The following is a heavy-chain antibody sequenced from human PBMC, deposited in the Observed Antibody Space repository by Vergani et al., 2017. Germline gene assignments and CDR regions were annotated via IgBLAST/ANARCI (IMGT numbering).Heavy chain of an antibody. J-gene: IGHJ4*02. CDR2: IWYDGSNK. V-gene: IGHV3-33*06. CDR1: GFTFSSYG. D-gene: IGHD5-18*01. CDR3: AKGRSSGYSYGLDY. Sequence: QVQLVESGGGVVQPGRSLRLSCAASGFTFSSYGMHWGRQAPGKGLEWVAVIWYDGSNKYYADSVKGRFTISRDNSKNTLYLQMNSLRAEDTAVYYCAKGRSSGYSYGLDYWGQGTLVTVSS.